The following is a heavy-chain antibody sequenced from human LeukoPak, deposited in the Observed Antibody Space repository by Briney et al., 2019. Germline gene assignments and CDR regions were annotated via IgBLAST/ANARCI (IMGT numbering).Heavy chain of an antibody. D-gene: IGHD3-22*01. CDR1: GGSISSTDYY. V-gene: IGHV4-61*02. Sequence: PSETLSLTCSVSGGSISSTDYYWSWVRQPAGKGLEWIGRIYISGTIDYNPSLKSPVTISLDTSKNQFSLKLNSVTAADTAVYYCTRTSITMMGYYFDYWGQGTLVTASS. CDR3: TRTSITMMGYYFDY. J-gene: IGHJ4*02. CDR2: IYISGTI.